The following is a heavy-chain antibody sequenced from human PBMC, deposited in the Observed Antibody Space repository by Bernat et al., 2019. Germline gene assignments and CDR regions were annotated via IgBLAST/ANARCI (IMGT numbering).Heavy chain of an antibody. D-gene: IGHD6-13*01. CDR3: ARTQIRYSSSYYYYYGMDV. Sequence: QLQLQESGPGLVKPSETLSLTCTVSGGSISSSSYYWGWIRQPPGKGLEWIGSIYYSGSTYYNPSLKSRVTISVDTSKNQFSLKLSSVTAADTAVYYCARTQIRYSSSYYYYYGMDVWGQGTTVTVSS. CDR1: GGSISSSSYY. V-gene: IGHV4-39*01. CDR2: IYYSGST. J-gene: IGHJ6*02.